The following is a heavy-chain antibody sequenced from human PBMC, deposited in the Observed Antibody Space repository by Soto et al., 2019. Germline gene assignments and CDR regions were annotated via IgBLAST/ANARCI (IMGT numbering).Heavy chain of an antibody. CDR2: ISSNGGST. J-gene: IGHJ4*02. CDR1: GFTFSRYA. Sequence: AEGSLRLSCAASGFTFSRYAMHWVRQAPGKGLEYVSAISSNGGSTYYANSVKGRFTISRDNSKNTLYLQMGSLRAEDMAVYYCARGEVMITFGGVIDPTPFDYWGQGTLVTVSS. D-gene: IGHD3-16*02. V-gene: IGHV3-64*01. CDR3: ARGEVMITFGGVIDPTPFDY.